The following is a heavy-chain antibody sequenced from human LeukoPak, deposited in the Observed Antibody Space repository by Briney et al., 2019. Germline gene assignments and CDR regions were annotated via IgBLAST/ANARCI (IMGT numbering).Heavy chain of an antibody. CDR3: ARAGYLTMTPGGYFDY. D-gene: IGHD6-13*01. Sequence: ASVKVSCKASGGTFSSYAISWVRQAPGQGLEWMGGIIPIFGTANYAQKFQGRVTITADESTSTAYMELSSLRSEDTAVYYCARAGYLTMTPGGYFDYWGQGTLVTVSS. V-gene: IGHV1-69*13. J-gene: IGHJ4*02. CDR2: IIPIFGTA. CDR1: GGTFSSYA.